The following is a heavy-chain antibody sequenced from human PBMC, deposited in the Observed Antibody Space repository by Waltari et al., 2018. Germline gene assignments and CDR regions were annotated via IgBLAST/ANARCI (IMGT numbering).Heavy chain of an antibody. J-gene: IGHJ4*02. Sequence: QVQLQESGPGLVKPSETLSLTCTVSGDSVSDYFWSWIRHSPGKGLEWIAYMYSSGTTNYNPSLRSRVTISLDTSKNKVSLKLSSMTAADTAVYYCARLDLVGSRYYFDYWSQGTLVTVSS. CDR2: MYSSGTT. CDR1: GDSVSDYF. V-gene: IGHV4-59*08. CDR3: ARLDLVGSRYYFDY. D-gene: IGHD1-26*01.